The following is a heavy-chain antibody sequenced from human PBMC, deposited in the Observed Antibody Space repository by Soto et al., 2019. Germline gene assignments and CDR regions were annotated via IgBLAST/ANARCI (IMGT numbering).Heavy chain of an antibody. Sequence: SETLSLTCTVSGGSISSYYWSWIRQPPGKGLEWIGYIYYSGSTNYNPSLKSRATISVDTSKNQFSLKLSSVTAADTAVYYCARTTSGYYPYYYYYGMDVWGQGTTVTVSS. CDR2: IYYSGST. CDR3: ARTTSGYYPYYYYYGMDV. J-gene: IGHJ6*02. CDR1: GGSISSYY. V-gene: IGHV4-59*01. D-gene: IGHD3-22*01.